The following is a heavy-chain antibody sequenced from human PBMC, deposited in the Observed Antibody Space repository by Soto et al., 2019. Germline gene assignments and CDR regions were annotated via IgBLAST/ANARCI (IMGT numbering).Heavy chain of an antibody. CDR2: IYPGDSDT. D-gene: IGHD3-3*01. V-gene: IGHV5-51*01. J-gene: IGHJ6*02. Sequence: GESLKISCKGSGYSFTSYWIGWVRQMPGKGLEWMGIIYPGDSDTRYSPSFQGQVTISADKSISTAYLQWSSLKASDTAMYYCARRIRFSRDYYYGMDVWGQGTTVTVSS. CDR1: GYSFTSYW. CDR3: ARRIRFSRDYYYGMDV.